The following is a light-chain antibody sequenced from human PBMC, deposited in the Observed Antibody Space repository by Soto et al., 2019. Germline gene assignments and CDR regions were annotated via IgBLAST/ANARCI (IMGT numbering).Light chain of an antibody. CDR2: TVS. J-gene: IGKJ5*01. Sequence: DIQMTQSPASLSASVGDMVAIGCRASQSIRTYLNWYQQKPGKAPNLLIYTVSNLQSGVSSRFTGSGSGTDFTLKISRVEAEDVGVYYCMHALQTPITFGQGTRLEIK. CDR3: MHALQTPIT. CDR1: QSIRTY. V-gene: IGKV1-39*01.